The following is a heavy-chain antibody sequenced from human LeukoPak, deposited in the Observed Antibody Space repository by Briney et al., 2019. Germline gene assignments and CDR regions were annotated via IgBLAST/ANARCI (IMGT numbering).Heavy chain of an antibody. D-gene: IGHD6-19*01. Sequence: ASVKVSCKASGYTFTSYDINWVRQATGQGLEWMGWMNPNSGNTGYAQKFQGRVTMTRDMSTSTVYMELSSLRSEDTAVYYCARALAVAGLDYWGQGTLVTVSS. J-gene: IGHJ4*02. CDR1: GYTFTSYD. CDR2: MNPNSGNT. V-gene: IGHV1-8*02. CDR3: ARALAVAGLDY.